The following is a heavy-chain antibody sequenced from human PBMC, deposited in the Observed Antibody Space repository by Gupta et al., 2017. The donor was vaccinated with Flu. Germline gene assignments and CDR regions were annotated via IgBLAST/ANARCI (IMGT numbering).Heavy chain of an antibody. D-gene: IGHD3-22*01. CDR3: ATSSASTTLLADG. J-gene: IGHJ4*02. CDR1: FRIHW. V-gene: IGHV3-7*01. CDR2: ITYDGSEI. Sequence: FRIHWMSGVRQAAGKGLEWVANITYDGSEIFYVDYVKGRFTISRDNAKTSLYVQMDNLRAEDTATEYCATSSASTTLLADGWGQGTRGRVSS.